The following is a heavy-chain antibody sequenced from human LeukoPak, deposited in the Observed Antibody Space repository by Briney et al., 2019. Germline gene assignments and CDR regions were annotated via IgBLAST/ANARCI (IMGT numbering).Heavy chain of an antibody. D-gene: IGHD6-13*01. J-gene: IGHJ4*02. Sequence: PGGSLRLSCAASGFNYSSYTMNWVRQAPGMGLEWLSYISASRDITYYADSVKGRFTISRDNAKNSLYLQMNSLRAGDTALYHCARVASESIAAAGFDYWGQGTLVTVSS. V-gene: IGHV3-48*04. CDR3: ARVASESIAAAGFDY. CDR2: ISASRDIT. CDR1: GFNYSSYT.